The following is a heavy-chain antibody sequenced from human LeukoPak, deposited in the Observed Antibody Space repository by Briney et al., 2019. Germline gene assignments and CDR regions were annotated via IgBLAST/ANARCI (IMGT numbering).Heavy chain of an antibody. J-gene: IGHJ6*03. CDR3: ARVKGYYYMDV. CDR1: GGSISSYY. V-gene: IGHV4-59*12. Sequence: SETLSLTCTVSGGSISSYYWSWIRQPPGKGLEWIGYIYYSGSTYYNPSLKSRVTISVDTSKNQFSLKLSSVTAADTAVYYCARVKGYYYMDVWGKGTTVTVSS. CDR2: IYYSGST.